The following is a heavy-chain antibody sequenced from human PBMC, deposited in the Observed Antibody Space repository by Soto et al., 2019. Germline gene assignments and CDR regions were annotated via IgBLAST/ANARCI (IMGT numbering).Heavy chain of an antibody. CDR3: ARDPRYCSGGSCYSGWFDP. CDR2: ISAYNGNT. V-gene: IGHV1-18*01. J-gene: IGHJ5*02. CDR1: GYTFTSYG. Sequence: QVQLVQSGAEVKKPGASVKVSCKASGYTFTSYGISWVRQAPGQGLEWMGWISAYNGNTNYAQKLQGRVTMTTDTSTSTEYMELRSLRSDDTGVDYCARDPRYCSGGSCYSGWFDPWGQGTLVTVSS. D-gene: IGHD2-15*01.